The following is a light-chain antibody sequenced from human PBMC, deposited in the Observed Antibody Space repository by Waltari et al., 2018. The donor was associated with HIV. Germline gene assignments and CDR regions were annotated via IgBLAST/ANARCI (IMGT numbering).Light chain of an antibody. CDR1: TGPVPSGHH. V-gene: IGLV7-46*01. CDR3: LLSFAGARPVV. Sequence: QAVVTQEPSLTVSPGGTVTLTCCSSTGPVPSGHHPYWFQQKSGQAPRTLIYDTFNKHSWTPARFSGSLLGGKAALTLSGAQPEDEAEYFCLLSFAGARPVVFGGGTNLTVL. J-gene: IGLJ2*01. CDR2: DTF.